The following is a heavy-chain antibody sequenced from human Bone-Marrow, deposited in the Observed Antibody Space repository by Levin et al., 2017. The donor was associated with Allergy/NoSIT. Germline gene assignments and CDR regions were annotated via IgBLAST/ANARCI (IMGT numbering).Heavy chain of an antibody. J-gene: IGHJ3*02. D-gene: IGHD2/OR15-2a*01. V-gene: IGHV1-2*02. CDR2: ILPSSGDT. CDR1: GYTFSDYY. Sequence: ASVKVSCKTSGYTFSDYYLHWIRQAPGQGPEWMGWILPSSGDTTYAQKFQTRVTLTTDTSINTAYMELSSLISDDTAVYYCARGFYDTSGYYYPRPRGALAIWGQGTMVTVSS. CDR3: ARGFYDTSGYYYPRPRGALAI.